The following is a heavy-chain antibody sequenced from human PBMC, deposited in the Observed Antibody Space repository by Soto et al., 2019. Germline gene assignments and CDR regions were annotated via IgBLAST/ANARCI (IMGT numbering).Heavy chain of an antibody. D-gene: IGHD2-15*01. CDR3: ARARFQLLHPYYYGMDV. J-gene: IGHJ6*02. CDR1: GGSISSYY. CDR2: IYYTEKT. Sequence: PSETLSLTCTVSGGSISSYYWSWIRQPPGKGLDWIGYIYYTEKTNYNPSLKSRVTISVDTSKNQFSLKLRSVTAADTGVYFCARARFQLLHPYYYGMDVWGQGTAVPSP. V-gene: IGHV4-59*01.